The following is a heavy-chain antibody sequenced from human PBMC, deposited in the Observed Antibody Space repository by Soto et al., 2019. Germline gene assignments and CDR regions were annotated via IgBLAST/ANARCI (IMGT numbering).Heavy chain of an antibody. CDR2: TFTGGST. CDR3: AKKPPSSSHGWAFGMDV. CDR1: GFSVTTNY. Sequence: EVQLVETGGGLIQPGGSLRLSCLASGFSVTTNYIIWVRQPPGKGLEWVSTTFTGGSTHYADSVKGRFSISRDNSKNTVHLQMNNFRVADTAVYYCAKKPPSSSHGWAFGMDVWGQGTTVSVSS. D-gene: IGHD1-26*01. J-gene: IGHJ6*02. V-gene: IGHV3-53*02.